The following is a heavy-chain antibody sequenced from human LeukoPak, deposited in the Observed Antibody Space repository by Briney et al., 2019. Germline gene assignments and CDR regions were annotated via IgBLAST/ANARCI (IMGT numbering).Heavy chain of an antibody. Sequence: PSETLSLTCAVYGGSFSGYYWSWIRQPPGKGLEWIGYIYYSGSTNYNPSLKSRVTISVDTSKNQFSLKLSSVTAADTAVYYCARDAPYSSGWYEDYYYYGMDVWGQGTTVTVSS. D-gene: IGHD6-19*01. CDR3: ARDAPYSSGWYEDYYYYGMDV. CDR1: GGSFSGYY. V-gene: IGHV4-59*01. J-gene: IGHJ6*02. CDR2: IYYSGST.